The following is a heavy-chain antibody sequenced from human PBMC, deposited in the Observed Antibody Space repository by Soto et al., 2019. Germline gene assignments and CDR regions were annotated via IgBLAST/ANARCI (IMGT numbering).Heavy chain of an antibody. V-gene: IGHV4-30-4*01. CDR2: IYYSGST. Sequence: SETLSLTCTVSGGSISSGDYYWSWIRQPPGKGLEWIGYIYYSGSTYYNPSLKSRVTISVDTSKNQFSLKLSSVTAADTAVYYCARDPRDMVDFDYWGQGTLVTVSS. D-gene: IGHD3-10*01. CDR3: ARDPRDMVDFDY. CDR1: GGSISSGDYY. J-gene: IGHJ4*02.